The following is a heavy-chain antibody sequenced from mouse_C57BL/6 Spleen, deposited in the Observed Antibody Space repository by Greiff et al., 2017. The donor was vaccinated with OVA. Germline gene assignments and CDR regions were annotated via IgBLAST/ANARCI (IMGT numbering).Heavy chain of an antibody. D-gene: IGHD2-1*01. J-gene: IGHJ4*01. CDR3: ATFLLYNAPDY. Sequence: EVQLVEPGPGLVKPSQSLSLTCSVTGYSITSGYYWNWIRQFPGNKLEWMGYIRYDGSTNYNPSLKNRISFTRDTSTNQFFLKLNSVTTEDTATYYCATFLLYNAPDYWGQGTTVTVSS. CDR1: GYSITSGYY. V-gene: IGHV3-6*01. CDR2: IRYDGST.